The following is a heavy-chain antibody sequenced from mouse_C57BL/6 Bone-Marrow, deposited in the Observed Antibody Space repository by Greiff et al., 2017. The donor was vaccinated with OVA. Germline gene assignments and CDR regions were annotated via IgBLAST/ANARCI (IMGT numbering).Heavy chain of an antibody. D-gene: IGHD2-2*01. CDR1: GFTFSSYA. J-gene: IGHJ3*01. CDR2: ISDGGSYT. V-gene: IGHV5-4*03. CDR3: ARGGLRY. Sequence: EVNVVESGGGLVKPGGSLKLSCAASGFTFSSYAMSWVRQTPEKRLEWVATISDGGSYTYYPDNVKGRFTISRDNAKNNLYLQMSHLKSEDTAMYYCARGGLRYWGQGTLVTVSA.